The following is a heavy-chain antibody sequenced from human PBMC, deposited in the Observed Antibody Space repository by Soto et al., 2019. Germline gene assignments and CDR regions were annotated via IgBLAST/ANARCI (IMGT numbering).Heavy chain of an antibody. V-gene: IGHV1-18*01. CDR1: GYTFTNYG. CDR2: INTDNGDS. Sequence: ASVKVSCKASGYTFTNYGINWVRQAPGQGLEWMGWINTDNGDSNHAQRLQGRVTMTTDTSTNTAYMELRSLRSDDTAVYYCARDKDATGDTDYNWFDPWGQGTLVTVSS. CDR3: ARDKDATGDTDYNWFDP. D-gene: IGHD7-27*01. J-gene: IGHJ5*02.